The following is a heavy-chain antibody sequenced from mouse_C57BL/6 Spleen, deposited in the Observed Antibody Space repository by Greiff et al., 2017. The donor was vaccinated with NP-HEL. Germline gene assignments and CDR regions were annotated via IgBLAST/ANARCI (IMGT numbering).Heavy chain of an antibody. D-gene: IGHD1-1*01. J-gene: IGHJ4*01. CDR3: ARITTVVEGYAMDY. V-gene: IGHV1-72*01. CDR2: IDPNSGGT. Sequence: QVQLQQPGAELVKPGASVKLSCKASGYTFTSYWMHWVKQRPGRGLEWIGRIDPNSGGTKYNEKFKSKATLTVDKPSSTAYMQLSSLTSEDSAVYYCARITTVVEGYAMDYWGQGTSVTVSS. CDR1: GYTFTSYW.